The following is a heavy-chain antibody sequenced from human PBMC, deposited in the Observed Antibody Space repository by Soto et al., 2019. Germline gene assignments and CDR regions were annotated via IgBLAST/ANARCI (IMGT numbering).Heavy chain of an antibody. V-gene: IGHV4-59*01. Sequence: SETLSLTCTVSGGSISSYYWSWIRQPPGKGLEWIGYIYYSGSTNYNPSLKSRVTISVDTSKNQFSLELSSVTAADTAVYYCAREPSGLAWFDPWGQGTLVTVSS. D-gene: IGHD4-17*01. CDR1: GGSISSYY. CDR2: IYYSGST. CDR3: AREPSGLAWFDP. J-gene: IGHJ5*02.